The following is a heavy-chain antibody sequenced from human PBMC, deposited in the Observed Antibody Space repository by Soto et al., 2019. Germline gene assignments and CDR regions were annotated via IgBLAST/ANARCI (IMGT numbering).Heavy chain of an antibody. J-gene: IGHJ6*02. Sequence: PGGSLRLSCAASGFTFDDYAMHWVRQAPGKGLEWVSGISWNSGSIGYADSVKGRFTISRDNAKNSLYLQMNSLRAEDTALYYCAKVFSSGSYYYYYGMDVWGQGTTVTVSS. CDR1: GFTFDDYA. CDR2: ISWNSGSI. V-gene: IGHV3-9*01. CDR3: AKVFSSGSYYYYYGMDV. D-gene: IGHD3-3*01.